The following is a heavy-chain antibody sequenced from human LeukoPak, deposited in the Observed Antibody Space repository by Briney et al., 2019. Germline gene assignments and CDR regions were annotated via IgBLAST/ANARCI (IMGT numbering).Heavy chain of an antibody. Sequence: GGSLRLSCAASGFTFNDYAIHWVRQAPGKGLEWVSGISWNSDSIAYADSVKGRFTISRDNAKNSLYLHMNSLRAEDTALYYCAKDAYSGYDYSGYFDYWGQGTLVTVSS. J-gene: IGHJ4*02. CDR1: GFTFNDYA. CDR3: AKDAYSGYDYSGYFDY. D-gene: IGHD5-12*01. CDR2: ISWNSDSI. V-gene: IGHV3-9*01.